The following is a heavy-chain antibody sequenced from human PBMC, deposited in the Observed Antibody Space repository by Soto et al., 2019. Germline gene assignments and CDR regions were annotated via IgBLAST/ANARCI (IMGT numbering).Heavy chain of an antibody. Sequence: PGESLKISCKGSGYSFTSYWIGWVRQMPGKGLEWMGIIYPGDSDTRYSPSFQGQVTISADKSISTAYLQWSSLKASDTAMYYCARLDILTGYYLGFSYYMDVWGKGTTVTVSS. CDR1: GYSFTSYW. J-gene: IGHJ6*03. D-gene: IGHD3-9*01. V-gene: IGHV5-51*01. CDR3: ARLDILTGYYLGFSYYMDV. CDR2: IYPGDSDT.